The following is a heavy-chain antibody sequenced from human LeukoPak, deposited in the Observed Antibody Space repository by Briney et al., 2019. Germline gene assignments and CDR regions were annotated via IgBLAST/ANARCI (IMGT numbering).Heavy chain of an antibody. CDR3: ARFSGSRHTIDY. Sequence: GGSLRLSCAASGFTFSSYWMTWVRQAPGKGLEWVANIKQDGSEKYYVDSVKGRFTISRVNAKNSLYLQMNSLRAEDTALYYCARFSGSRHTIDYWGQGTLVTVSS. D-gene: IGHD1-26*01. CDR1: GFTFSSYW. J-gene: IGHJ4*02. V-gene: IGHV3-7*01. CDR2: IKQDGSEK.